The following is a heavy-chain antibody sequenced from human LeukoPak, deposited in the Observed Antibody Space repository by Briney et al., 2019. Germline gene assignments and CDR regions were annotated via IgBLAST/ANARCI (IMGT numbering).Heavy chain of an antibody. CDR2: ISGSGGAGT. CDR3: ARYPLDCGGDCYSFYMDV. V-gene: IGHV3-23*01. J-gene: IGHJ6*03. CDR1: GFTFSSYA. D-gene: IGHD2-21*02. Sequence: GGSLRLSCAGSGFTFSSYAMSWVRQAPGKGLEWVSTISGSGGAGTYYADSVKGRFTVSRDNAKNSLYLQMNSLRAEDTAVYYCARYPLDCGGDCYSFYMDVWGKGTTVTVSS.